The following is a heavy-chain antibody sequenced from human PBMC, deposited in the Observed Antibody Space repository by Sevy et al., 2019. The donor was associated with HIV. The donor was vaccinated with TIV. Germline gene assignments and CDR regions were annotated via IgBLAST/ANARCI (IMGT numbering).Heavy chain of an antibody. Sequence: GGSLRLSCAASGFTFSSYEMNWVRQAPGKGLEWVSYISSSGSTIYYADSVKGRFTISRDKAKNSLYLQMNSLRAEDTAVYYCARDPYGSGSYLLYYYYGMDVWGQGTTVTVSS. CDR3: ARDPYGSGSYLLYYYYGMDV. CDR2: ISSSGSTI. V-gene: IGHV3-48*03. CDR1: GFTFSSYE. J-gene: IGHJ6*02. D-gene: IGHD3-10*01.